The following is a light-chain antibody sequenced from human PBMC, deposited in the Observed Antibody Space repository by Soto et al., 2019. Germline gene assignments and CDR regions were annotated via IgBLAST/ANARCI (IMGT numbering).Light chain of an antibody. V-gene: IGKV1-39*01. Sequence: DIQMTQSPSSLSASVRDRVTITCRASQSISSSLNWYQQKPGKAPKLLIYAASSLQSGVPSRFSGSGSGTDFTLTISSLQPKDFATYYCQQSYSTPRTFGQGTKVEIK. CDR2: AAS. CDR3: QQSYSTPRT. J-gene: IGKJ1*01. CDR1: QSISSS.